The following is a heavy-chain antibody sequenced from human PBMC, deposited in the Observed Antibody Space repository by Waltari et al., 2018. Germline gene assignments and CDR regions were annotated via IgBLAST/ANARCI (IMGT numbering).Heavy chain of an antibody. CDR2: IFVGYSNA. J-gene: IGHJ4*02. Sequence: EVQLAQSGAEMKKPGESRKIYCEACGSNFTNYWIGWGRQKPGKGLGWLGIIFVGYSNARYSPSFQGQVSISADKSLNTASLQWSSLAASDTAIYYCASAYDGNFYWHGWGQGTLVTVSP. D-gene: IGHD2-15*01. CDR3: ASAYDGNFYWHG. CDR1: GSNFTNYW. V-gene: IGHV5-51*03.